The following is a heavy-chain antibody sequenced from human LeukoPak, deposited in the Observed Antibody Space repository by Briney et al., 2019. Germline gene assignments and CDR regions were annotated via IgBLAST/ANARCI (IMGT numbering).Heavy chain of an antibody. CDR2: IYPSDSDT. Sequence: GESLKISCKGSGYTFVNYWIGWVRQMPGKGLEWMGIIYPSDSDTRYSPSFQGQVTISADKSISTAYLQWSSLKASDTAMYYCASLYDSSGYYYEGDAFDIWGQGTMVTVSS. CDR3: ASLYDSSGYYYEGDAFDI. D-gene: IGHD3-22*01. V-gene: IGHV5-51*01. J-gene: IGHJ3*02. CDR1: GYTFVNYW.